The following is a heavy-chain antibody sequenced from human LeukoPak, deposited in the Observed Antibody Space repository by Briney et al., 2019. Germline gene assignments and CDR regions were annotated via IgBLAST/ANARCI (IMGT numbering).Heavy chain of an antibody. V-gene: IGHV3-21*01. Sequence: GGSLRLSCAASGFTFSSYSMNWVRQAPGKGLEWVSSISSSSSYIYYADSVKGRFTISRDNAKNSLYLQMNSLRAEDTAVYYCARDPFNYYDSSGYFWGQGTLVTVSS. CDR2: ISSSSSYI. CDR3: ARDPFNYYDSSGYF. J-gene: IGHJ4*02. D-gene: IGHD3-22*01. CDR1: GFTFSSYS.